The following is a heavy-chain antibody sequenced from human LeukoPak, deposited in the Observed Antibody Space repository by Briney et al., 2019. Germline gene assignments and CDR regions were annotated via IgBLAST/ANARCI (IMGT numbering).Heavy chain of an antibody. V-gene: IGHV3-23*01. CDR3: AKTSRPAAMFIDFDY. J-gene: IGHJ4*02. CDR2: ISGSGGST. CDR1: GFTFSSYA. D-gene: IGHD2-2*01. Sequence: GGSLRLSCAAPGFTFSSYAMSWVRQAPGKGLEWVSAISGSGGSTYYADSVKGRFTISRDNSKNTLYLQMNSLRAEETAVYYCAKTSRPAAMFIDFDYWGQGTLVTVSS.